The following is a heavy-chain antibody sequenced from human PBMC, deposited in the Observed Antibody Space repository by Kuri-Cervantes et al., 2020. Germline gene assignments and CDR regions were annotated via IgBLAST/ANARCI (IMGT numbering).Heavy chain of an antibody. V-gene: IGHV1-8*01. CDR1: GYTFTSYD. D-gene: IGHD3-10*01. CDR2: MNPNSGNT. CDR3: ARARVMVRGVAFGY. J-gene: IGHJ4*02. Sequence: ASVKVSCKASGYTFTSYDINWVRQATGQGLEWMGWMNPNSGNTGYAQKFQGRVTMTRNTSISTAYMELSSLRSEDTAVYYCARARVMVRGVAFGYWGQGTLVTVSS.